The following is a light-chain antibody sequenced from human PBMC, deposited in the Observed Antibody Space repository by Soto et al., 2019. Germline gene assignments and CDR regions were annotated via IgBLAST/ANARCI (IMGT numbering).Light chain of an antibody. CDR1: QGIRND. V-gene: IGKV1-39*01. Sequence: DIQMPKSPSFLSASVGDRVTITCRASQGIRNDLGWYQQKPGKAPKLLIYAASSLQSGVPSRFSGSGSGTDFTLTISSLQPEDFATYYCKQSYSTPTVGQGNKVDIK. CDR2: AAS. CDR3: KQSYSTPT. J-gene: IGKJ1*01.